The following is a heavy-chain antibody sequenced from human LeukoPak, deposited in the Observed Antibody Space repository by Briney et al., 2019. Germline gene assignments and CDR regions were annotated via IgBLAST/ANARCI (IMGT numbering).Heavy chain of an antibody. J-gene: IGHJ4*02. CDR1: GGSFTGYH. D-gene: IGHD4-23*01. V-gene: IGHV4-34*01. CDR2: INHRGHP. CDR3: ARDPTTVVTVPYYFDF. Sequence: PSETLSLTCAVYGGSFTGYHWNWIRQSPQRGREWIGEINHRGHPHYNPSLESRLTISVDTSKNQFSLTLKSVTAADTAVYYCARDPTTVVTVPYYFDFWGQGTPVTVSS.